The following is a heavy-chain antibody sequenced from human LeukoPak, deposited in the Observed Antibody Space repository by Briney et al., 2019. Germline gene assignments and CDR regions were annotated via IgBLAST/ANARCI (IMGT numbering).Heavy chain of an antibody. CDR2: IYSGGST. Sequence: GGSLRLSCAASGFTVSSNYMSWVRQAPGKGLEWVSAIYSGGSTYYADSVKGRFTISRDNSKNTLYLQMNSLRAEDTAVYHCAVWGSYRYPEPDYWGQGTLVTVSS. D-gene: IGHD3-16*02. CDR1: GFTVSSNY. J-gene: IGHJ4*02. V-gene: IGHV3-53*01. CDR3: AVWGSYRYPEPDY.